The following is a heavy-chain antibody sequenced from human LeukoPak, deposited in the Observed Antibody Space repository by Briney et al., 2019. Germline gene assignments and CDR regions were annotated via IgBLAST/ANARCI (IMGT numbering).Heavy chain of an antibody. V-gene: IGHV5-51*01. CDR1: GYSFTNYW. Sequence: NRGESLKISCKGSGYSFTNYWIGWVRQMPGKGLEWMGIVYPGDSDARYSPSFQGQVTFSADKSISTAYLQWSSLKASDTAIYYCARKHDYGDFPFDYWGQGTLVTVSS. J-gene: IGHJ4*02. D-gene: IGHD4-17*01. CDR2: VYPGDSDA. CDR3: ARKHDYGDFPFDY.